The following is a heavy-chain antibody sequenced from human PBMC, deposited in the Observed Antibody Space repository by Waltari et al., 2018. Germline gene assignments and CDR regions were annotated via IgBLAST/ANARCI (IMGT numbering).Heavy chain of an antibody. Sequence: QVQLVQSGAEVKKPGASVKVSCKLSGYTLTKLSMHWVQQAPGKGLDWMGHLEPENGEASYAQKFQGRVIMTVDTLTDTGYREVSSLGFDETAVYFCATDRRDGYNVQYSYGLDVWGQGTTVTVSS. CDR3: ATDRRDGYNVQYSYGLDV. J-gene: IGHJ6*02. CDR2: LEPENGEA. V-gene: IGHV1-24*01. D-gene: IGHD5-12*01. CDR1: GYTLTKLS.